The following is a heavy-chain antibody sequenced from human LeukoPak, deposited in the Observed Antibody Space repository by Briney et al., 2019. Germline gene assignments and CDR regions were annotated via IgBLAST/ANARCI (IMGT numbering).Heavy chain of an antibody. CDR3: ARQNYDFWSGYYTAQYYYMDV. Sequence: GESLKISCKGSGYSFTSYWIGWVRQMPGKGLEWMGIIYPCDSDTRYSPSFQGQVTISADKSISTAYLQWSSLKASDTAMYYCARQNYDFWSGYYTAQYYYMDVWGKGTTVTVSS. CDR1: GYSFTSYW. J-gene: IGHJ6*03. D-gene: IGHD3-3*01. V-gene: IGHV5-51*01. CDR2: IYPCDSDT.